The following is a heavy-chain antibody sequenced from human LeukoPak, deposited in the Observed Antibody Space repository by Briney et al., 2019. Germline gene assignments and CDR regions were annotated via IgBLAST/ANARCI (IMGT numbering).Heavy chain of an antibody. J-gene: IGHJ5*02. CDR1: GGTFSSYA. V-gene: IGHV1-69*05. CDR3: ARENTMIVVVRNNWFDP. D-gene: IGHD3-22*01. Sequence: EASVKVSCKASGGTFSSYAISWVRQAPGQGLEWMGGIIPTFGTANYAQKFQGRVTITTDESTSTAYMELSSLRSEDTAVYYCARENTMIVVVRNNWFDPWGQGTLVTVSS. CDR2: IIPTFGTA.